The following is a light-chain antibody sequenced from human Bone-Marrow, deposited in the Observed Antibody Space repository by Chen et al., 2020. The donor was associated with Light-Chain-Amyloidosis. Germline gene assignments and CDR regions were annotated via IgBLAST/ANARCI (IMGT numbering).Light chain of an antibody. CDR3: QSADSSGTYEVI. CDR2: RDT. CDR1: DLPTKY. Sequence: SYELTQPPSVSVPPGQTARINCSGDDLPTKYAYWYQQKPGQAPVLVIHRDTEWPSGISERFSGSSSGTTATLTISGVQAEDEADYHCQSADSSGTYEVIFGGGTKLTVL. V-gene: IGLV3-25*03. J-gene: IGLJ2*01.